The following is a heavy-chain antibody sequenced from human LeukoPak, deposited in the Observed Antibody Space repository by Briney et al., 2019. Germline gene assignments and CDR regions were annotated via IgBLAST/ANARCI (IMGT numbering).Heavy chain of an antibody. CDR1: GFTFSDYY. V-gene: IGHV3-11*05. D-gene: IGHD2-21*02. CDR2: ISSSSSYT. CDR3: ARDYCGGDCANYWYFDL. J-gene: IGHJ2*01. Sequence: MAGGSLRLSCAASGFTFSDYYMSWIRQAPGKGLEWVSCISSSSSYTNYADSVKGRFTISRDNAKNSLYLQMNSLRAEDTAVYYCARDYCGGDCANYWYFDLWGRGTLVTVSS.